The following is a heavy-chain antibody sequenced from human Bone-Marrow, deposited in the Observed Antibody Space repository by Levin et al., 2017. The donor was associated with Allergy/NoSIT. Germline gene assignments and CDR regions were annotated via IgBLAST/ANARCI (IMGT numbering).Heavy chain of an antibody. CDR1: GFTFRSYA. CDR2: IYDVGTPT. CDR3: ARDRRINPDWYFDF. Sequence: GGSLRLSCAASGFTFRSYAMTWVRQSPGKGLEWVSSIYDVGTPTFYADSVKGRFTISRDNSENTLYLHMNSLRADDTAVYYCARDRRINPDWYFDFWGRGTLVSVSS. V-gene: IGHV3-23*01. J-gene: IGHJ2*01. D-gene: IGHD2-15*01.